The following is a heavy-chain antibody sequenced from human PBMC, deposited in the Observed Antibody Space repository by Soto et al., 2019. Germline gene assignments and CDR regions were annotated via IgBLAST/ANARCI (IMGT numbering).Heavy chain of an antibody. J-gene: IGHJ4*02. CDR1: GGTFSSYT. V-gene: IGHV1-69*02. CDR3: ARAHLANWSGGGCYSWLDY. Sequence: QVQLVQSGAEVTKPGSSVKVSCKASGGTFSSYTISWVRQAPGQGLEWMGRIIPILGMANYAQKFQGRVTITSDKSTSTAYVELSSLRSEDTAVYYCARAHLANWSGGGCYSWLDYWGQGTLGTVSS. D-gene: IGHD2-15*01. CDR2: IIPILGMA.